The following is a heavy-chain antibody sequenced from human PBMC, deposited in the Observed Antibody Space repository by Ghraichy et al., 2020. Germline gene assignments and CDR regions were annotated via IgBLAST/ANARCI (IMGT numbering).Heavy chain of an antibody. D-gene: IGHD3-22*01. Sequence: SQTLSLTCTVSGGSISSSSYYWGWIRQPPGKGLEWIGSIYYSGSTYYNPSLKSRVTISVDTSKNQFSLKLSSVTAADTAVYYCASLINRLPRLLGHYSRRYYFDYWGQGTLVTVSS. V-gene: IGHV4-39*01. CDR2: IYYSGST. J-gene: IGHJ4*02. CDR3: ASLINRLPRLLGHYSRRYYFDY. CDR1: GGSISSSSYY.